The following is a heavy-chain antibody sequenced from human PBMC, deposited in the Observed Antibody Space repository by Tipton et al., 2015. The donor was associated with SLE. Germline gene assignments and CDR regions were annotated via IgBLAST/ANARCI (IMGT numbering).Heavy chain of an antibody. V-gene: IGHV4-59*01. Sequence: LRLSCYVTGVSISNYYWTWIRQSPGKGLEWIGNVYKNYNPSLESRVTISVDTSRNQFSLKVTSVTAADTAVYYCARAHYNFWNWFDSWGQGILVTVSS. J-gene: IGHJ5*01. CDR1: GVSISNYY. CDR2: VYK. D-gene: IGHD3-3*01. CDR3: ARAHYNFWNWFDS.